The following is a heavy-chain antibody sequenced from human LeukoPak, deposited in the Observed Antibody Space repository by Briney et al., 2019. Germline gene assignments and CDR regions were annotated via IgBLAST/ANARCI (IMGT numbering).Heavy chain of an antibody. J-gene: IGHJ4*02. CDR2: ISGSGGAT. CDR1: GFTFSSYP. Sequence: GGSLRLSCAASGFTFSSYPMNWVRQAPGKGLEWVSVISGSGGATFYGDSVQGRFTISRDNSRDTLYLQMNSLTAEDTAVYYCGKYLPTPVGANDYWGQGTLVTVSS. D-gene: IGHD1-26*01. CDR3: GKYLPTPVGANDY. V-gene: IGHV3-23*01.